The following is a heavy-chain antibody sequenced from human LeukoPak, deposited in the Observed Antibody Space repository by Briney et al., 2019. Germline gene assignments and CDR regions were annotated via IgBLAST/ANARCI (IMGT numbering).Heavy chain of an antibody. Sequence: ASVKVSCKASGYTFISYGISWVRQAPGQGLEWMGWISAYNGNTNYAQKLQGRVTMTRDTSTSTVYMELSSLRSEVTAVYYCARQAGPTTVTFHFDYWGQGTLVTVSS. D-gene: IGHD4-17*01. J-gene: IGHJ4*02. CDR3: ARQAGPTTVTFHFDY. CDR1: GYTFISYG. V-gene: IGHV1-18*01. CDR2: ISAYNGNT.